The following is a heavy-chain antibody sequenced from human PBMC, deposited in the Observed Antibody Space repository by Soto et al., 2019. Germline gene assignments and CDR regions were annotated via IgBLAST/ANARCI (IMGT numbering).Heavy chain of an antibody. CDR1: GGSISGYY. J-gene: IGHJ4*02. D-gene: IGHD3-10*01. CDR2: IYYSGST. CDR3: ARHNYGSGSTYFDY. Sequence: SETLSVTCTVSGGSISGYYWSWIRQPPGKGLEWIGYIYYSGSTNYNPSLKSRVTISVDTSKNQFSLKLNSMTAADTAVYYCARHNYGSGSTYFDYWGQGTLVTVSS. V-gene: IGHV4-59*08.